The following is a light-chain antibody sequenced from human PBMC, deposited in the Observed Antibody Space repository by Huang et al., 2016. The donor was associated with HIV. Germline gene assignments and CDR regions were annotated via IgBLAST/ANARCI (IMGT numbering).Light chain of an antibody. CDR3: QQYYSIPRT. Sequence: DIVMTQSPDSLAVSLGERATINCKSNQSVLYSSNNKNYLAWYQQKPGQPPKMLIYGAPTRESGVPDRFSGSGSGTDFTLTISSLQAEDVAVYYCQQYYSIPRTFGQGTKLEIK. V-gene: IGKV4-1*01. J-gene: IGKJ2*01. CDR1: QSVLYSSNNKNY. CDR2: GAP.